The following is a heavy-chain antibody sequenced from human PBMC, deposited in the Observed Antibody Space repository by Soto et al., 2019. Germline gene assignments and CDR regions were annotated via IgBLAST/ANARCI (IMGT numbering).Heavy chain of an antibody. J-gene: IGHJ4*02. CDR1: GGCNSSYY. V-gene: IGHV4-59*01. Sequence: ERLSRSGAVCGGCNSSYYWSRIRQPPGKGLEWIGYIYYSGSTNYNPSLKSRVTISVDTSKNQFSLNRRSVTAADTAVYYCARGIQLWFSYFDYRGQGNRVIVSS. D-gene: IGHD5-18*01. CDR2: IYYSGST. CDR3: ARGIQLWFSYFDY.